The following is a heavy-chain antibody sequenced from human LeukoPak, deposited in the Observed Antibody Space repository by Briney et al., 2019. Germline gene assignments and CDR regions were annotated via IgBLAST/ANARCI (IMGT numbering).Heavy chain of an antibody. J-gene: IGHJ4*02. V-gene: IGHV7-4-1*02. Sequence: ASVKVSCKASGYTFTNYPMNWVRQAPGQGLEWMGWINTNTGNPMYARGFTERFVFSWDTSVTTAYLRINSLKPEDTAVYFCARDTYCTGGRCYSRVGYWGQGTVVTVSS. D-gene: IGHD2-15*01. CDR3: ARDTYCTGGRCYSRVGY. CDR2: INTNTGNP. CDR1: GYTFTNYP.